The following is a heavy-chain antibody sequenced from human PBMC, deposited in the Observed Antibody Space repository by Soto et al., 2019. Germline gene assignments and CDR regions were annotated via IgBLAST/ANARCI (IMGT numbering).Heavy chain of an antibody. D-gene: IGHD1-26*01. CDR1: GGSISSGGYY. Sequence: QVQLQESGPGLVKPSPTLSLTFTVSGGSISSGGYYWSCIRPPTGKVLEGIGYIDYTGSTFYNTSLKSSVSFSVVTSKAQCHLRRSSVTAAAKDVSYCARSIGGGNSRQGLGYGGHGPLVTVSS. V-gene: IGHV4-31*01. CDR2: IDYTGST. J-gene: IGHJ4*01. CDR3: ARSIGGGNSRQGLGY.